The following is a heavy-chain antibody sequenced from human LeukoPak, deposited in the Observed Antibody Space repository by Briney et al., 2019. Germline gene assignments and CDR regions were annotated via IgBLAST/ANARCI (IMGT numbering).Heavy chain of an antibody. D-gene: IGHD3-22*01. CDR1: GFTFSTFG. Sequence: GGSLRLSCAASGFTFSTFGMYWVRQAPGKGLDWVAFIRSDGTHEKYGDSVEGRFTISRDNSRNTLYLQMNSLRAEDTALYYCAKDPENNGYSDGSFDYLGQGTLLTVSS. CDR2: IRSDGTHE. CDR3: AKDPENNGYSDGSFDY. J-gene: IGHJ4*02. V-gene: IGHV3-30*02.